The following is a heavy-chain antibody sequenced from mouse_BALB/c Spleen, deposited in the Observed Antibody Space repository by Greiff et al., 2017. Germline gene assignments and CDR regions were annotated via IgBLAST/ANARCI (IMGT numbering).Heavy chain of an antibody. CDR1: GFTFSSYA. J-gene: IGHJ4*01. Sequence: EVMLVESGGGLVKPGGSLKLSCAASGFTFSSYAMSWVRQSPEKRLEWVAEISSGGSYTYYPDTVTGRFTISRDNAKNTLYLEMSSLRSEDTAMYYCARDSITTVVDSPYGMDYWGQGTSVTVSS. V-gene: IGHV5-9-4*01. CDR3: ARDSITTVVDSPYGMDY. D-gene: IGHD1-1*01. CDR2: ISSGGSYT.